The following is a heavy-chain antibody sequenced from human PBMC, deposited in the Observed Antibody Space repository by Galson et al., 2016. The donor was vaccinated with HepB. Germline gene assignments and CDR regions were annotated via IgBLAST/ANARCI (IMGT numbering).Heavy chain of an antibody. CDR1: GGSIRSGGYY. CDR2: IYYSGST. V-gene: IGHV4-31*03. D-gene: IGHD2-2*03. CDR3: ARMDILLGFDV. J-gene: IGHJ6*02. Sequence: TLSLTCSVSGGSIRSGGYYWTWIRQHPGKGLEWIAYIYYSGSTRSNPSLESRVTISVDTSKNQFSLKVTSVTGADTAVYYCARMDILLGFDVWGQGATVTVSS.